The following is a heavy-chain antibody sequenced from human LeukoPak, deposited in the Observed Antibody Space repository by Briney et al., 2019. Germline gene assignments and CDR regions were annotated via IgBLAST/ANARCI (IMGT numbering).Heavy chain of an antibody. CDR1: GFTFSSYA. V-gene: IGHV3-48*01. CDR3: ARESSSSRPVDY. Sequence: PGGSLRLSCAASGFTFSSYAMSWVRQAPGKGLEWVSAISSSSSTIYYADSVKGRFTISRDNAKNSLYLQMNSLRAEDTAVYYCARESSSSRPVDYWGQGTLVTVSS. CDR2: ISSSSSTI. J-gene: IGHJ4*02. D-gene: IGHD6-13*01.